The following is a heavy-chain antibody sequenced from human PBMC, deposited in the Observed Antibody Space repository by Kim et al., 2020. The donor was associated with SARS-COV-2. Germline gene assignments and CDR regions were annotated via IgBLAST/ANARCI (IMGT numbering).Heavy chain of an antibody. CDR1: GGSISSSSYY. D-gene: IGHD4-17*01. Sequence: SETLSLTCTVSGGSISSSSYYWGWIRQPPGKGLEWIGSIYYSGSTYYNPSLKSRVTISVDTSKNQFSLKLSSVTAADTAVYYCARPVMTTVTTPGWFDPWGQGTLVTVSS. CDR2: IYYSGST. CDR3: ARPVMTTVTTPGWFDP. J-gene: IGHJ5*02. V-gene: IGHV4-39*07.